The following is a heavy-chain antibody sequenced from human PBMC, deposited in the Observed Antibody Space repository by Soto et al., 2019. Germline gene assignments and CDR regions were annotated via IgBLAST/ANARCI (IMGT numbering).Heavy chain of an antibody. CDR3: ARENVDTAMVPTNYFDY. Sequence: VRQAPGQGLEWMGGIIPIFGTANYAQKFQGRVTITADKSTSTAYMELSSLRSEDTAVYYCARENVDTAMVPTNYFDYWGQGTLVTVSS. J-gene: IGHJ4*02. V-gene: IGHV1-69*06. CDR2: IIPIFGTA. D-gene: IGHD5-18*01.